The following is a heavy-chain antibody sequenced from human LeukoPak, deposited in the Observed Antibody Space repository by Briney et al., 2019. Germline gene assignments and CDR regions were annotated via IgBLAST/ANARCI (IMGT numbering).Heavy chain of an antibody. CDR1: GFTFSVYT. V-gene: IGHV3-30-3*01. CDR3: ARGDHYDSSAYSFYIDY. J-gene: IGHJ4*02. D-gene: IGHD3-22*01. Sequence: GGSLRLSCATSGFTFSVYTMHWVRQAPGKGLEWVAVISYDGSKKYYADSVKGRFPISRDNSKNILYLQMNSLRPEDTAVYYCARGDHYDSSAYSFYIDYWGQGTLVTVSS. CDR2: ISYDGSKK.